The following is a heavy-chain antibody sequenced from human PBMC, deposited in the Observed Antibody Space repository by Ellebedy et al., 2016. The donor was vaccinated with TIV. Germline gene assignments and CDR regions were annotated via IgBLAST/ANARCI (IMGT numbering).Heavy chain of an antibody. J-gene: IGHJ4*02. CDR3: ARWSRGSIVGATGLDY. CDR1: GGSISSSSYY. CDR2: IYYSGST. D-gene: IGHD1-26*01. Sequence: SETLSLTXTVSGGSISSSSYYWGWIRQPPGKGLEWIGSIYYSGSTYYNPSLKSRVTISVDTSKNQFSLKLSSVTAADTAVYYCARWSRGSIVGATGLDYWGQGTLVTVSS. V-gene: IGHV4-39*07.